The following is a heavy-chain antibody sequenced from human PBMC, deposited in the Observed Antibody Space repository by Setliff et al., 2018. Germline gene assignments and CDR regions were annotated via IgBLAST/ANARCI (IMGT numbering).Heavy chain of an antibody. CDR1: GHSISSASY. V-gene: IGHV4-38-2*02. CDR3: AVDHVTNIAESGYGYTRIDP. Sequence: SETLSLTCTVSGHSISSASYWGWIRQSPGKGLEWIATVHHSGAAPYNPSLKSRVTISLDTSRNQFSLNLTSVTAADTAVYYCAVDHVTNIAESGYGYTRIDPWGQGIPVTVSS. D-gene: IGHD6-19*01. J-gene: IGHJ5*02. CDR2: VHHSGAA.